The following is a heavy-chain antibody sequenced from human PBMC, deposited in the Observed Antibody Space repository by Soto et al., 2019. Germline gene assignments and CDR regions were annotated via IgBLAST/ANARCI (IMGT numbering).Heavy chain of an antibody. CDR1: GDSVSSNSAA. CDR2: TYYRSEWYN. CDR3: ARGSEEPYSFYGLDV. D-gene: IGHD1-26*01. J-gene: IGHJ6*02. V-gene: IGHV6-1*01. Sequence: PSQTLSLTCAISGDSVSSNSAAWNWIRQSPSRGLEWLGRTYYRSEWYNDYALSVKSRITFKADTFKNQFSLQLNSVTPDDTAVYYCARGSEEPYSFYGLDVWGPGTTGTVSS.